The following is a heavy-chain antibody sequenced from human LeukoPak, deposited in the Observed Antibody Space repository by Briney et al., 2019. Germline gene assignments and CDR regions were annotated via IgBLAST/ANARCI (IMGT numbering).Heavy chain of an antibody. CDR2: IYYSGST. J-gene: IGHJ4*02. CDR1: GDSINTRYYY. D-gene: IGHD3-9*01. V-gene: IGHV4-39*07. CDR3: ARLYGRYFDWSLPY. Sequence: PSETLSLTCSVSGDSINTRYYYWGWIRQPPGKGLEWIGSIYYSGSTYYHPSLKSRVTISVDTSKNQFSLKLSSVTAADTAVYYCARLYGRYFDWSLPYWGQGTLVTVSS.